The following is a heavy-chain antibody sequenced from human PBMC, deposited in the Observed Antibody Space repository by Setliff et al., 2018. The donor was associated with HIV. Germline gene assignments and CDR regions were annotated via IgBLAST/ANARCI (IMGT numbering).Heavy chain of an antibody. V-gene: IGHV4-39*07. J-gene: IGHJ6*02. CDR1: GDSISDSSYY. CDR2: IYYSGST. Sequence: SETLSLTCTVSGDSISDSSYYWGWIRQPPGKGLEWIGSIYYSGSTKYNPSSSLKSRVTISADTSKNQFSLRLSSVTAADTAVYYCARGRGGYCSGSTCYSPYYYHGLDVWGLGTTVTVS. D-gene: IGHD2-15*01. CDR3: ARGRGGYCSGSTCYSPYYYHGLDV.